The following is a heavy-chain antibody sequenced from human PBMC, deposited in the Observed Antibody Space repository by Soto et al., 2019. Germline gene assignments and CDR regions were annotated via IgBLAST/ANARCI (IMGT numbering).Heavy chain of an antibody. Sequence: PGGSLRLSCTASGFTFDSYAMSWFRQAPGKGLEWVGFIRSKAYGGTTEYAASVKGRFTISRDDSKSIAYLQMSSLKTEDTGVYYCTTSTITPYNWFDPWGQGTLVTVSS. V-gene: IGHV3-49*03. CDR2: IRSKAYGGTT. CDR3: TTSTITPYNWFDP. D-gene: IGHD5-12*01. CDR1: GFTFDSYA. J-gene: IGHJ5*02.